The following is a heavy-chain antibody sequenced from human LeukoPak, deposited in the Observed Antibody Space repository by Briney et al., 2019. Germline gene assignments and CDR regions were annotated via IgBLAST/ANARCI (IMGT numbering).Heavy chain of an antibody. CDR3: ARGVRYCSGGSCDFRDWFDP. CDR2: INPNSGGT. V-gene: IGHV1-2*02. D-gene: IGHD2-15*01. J-gene: IGHJ5*02. CDR1: GYTFTGYY. Sequence: VASVKVSCKASGYTFTGYYMHWVRQAPGQGLEWMGWINPNSGGTNYAQKFQGRVTMTRDTSISTAYMELSRLRSDDTAVYYCARGVRYCSGGSCDFRDWFDPWGQGTLVTVSS.